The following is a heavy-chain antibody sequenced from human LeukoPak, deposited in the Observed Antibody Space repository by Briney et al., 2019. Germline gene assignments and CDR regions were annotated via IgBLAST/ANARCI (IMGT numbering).Heavy chain of an antibody. J-gene: IGHJ4*02. CDR1: GGSISSSSYY. Sequence: SETLSLTCTVSGGSISSSSYYWGWIRQPPGKGLEWIGSIYYSGSTYYNPSLKSRVTISVDTSKNQFSLKLSSVTAADTAVYYCARHLAAGKWALFDYWGQGTLVTVSS. CDR2: IYYSGST. CDR3: ARHLAAGKWALFDY. V-gene: IGHV4-39*01. D-gene: IGHD1-26*01.